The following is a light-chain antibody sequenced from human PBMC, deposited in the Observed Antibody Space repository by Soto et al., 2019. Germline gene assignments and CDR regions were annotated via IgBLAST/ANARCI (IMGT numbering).Light chain of an antibody. CDR3: CSYAGSVV. CDR1: SSDLGSYNL. J-gene: IGLJ2*01. Sequence: QSALTQPASVSGSPGQSITISCTGTSSDLGSYNLVSWYQQHPGKAPKLMIYEGSKRPSGVSNSFSGSKSGNTASLTISGLQAEDEADYYCCSYAGSVVFGGGTKLTVL. V-gene: IGLV2-23*01. CDR2: EGS.